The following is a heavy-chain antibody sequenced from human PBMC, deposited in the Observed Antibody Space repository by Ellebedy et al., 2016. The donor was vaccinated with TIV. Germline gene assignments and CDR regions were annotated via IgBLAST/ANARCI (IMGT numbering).Heavy chain of an antibody. J-gene: IGHJ6*02. D-gene: IGHD5-12*01. V-gene: IGHV1-2*02. CDR2: INPNSGGT. Sequence: AASVKVSCKASGYTFTDYRLDWVRQAPGHGLEWMGWINPNSGGTNYAQKFQGRVTMTRDTSISTAYMELSRLRSDDTAVYYCARTRGYSGYDSYGMDVWGQGTTVTVSS. CDR1: GYTFTDYR. CDR3: ARTRGYSGYDSYGMDV.